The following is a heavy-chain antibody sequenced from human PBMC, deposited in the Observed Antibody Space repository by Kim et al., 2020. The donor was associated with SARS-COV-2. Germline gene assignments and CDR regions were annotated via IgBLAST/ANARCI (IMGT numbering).Heavy chain of an antibody. CDR2: ISGSGGST. CDR3: AKRDGYDSSGYSFDY. CDR1: GFTFSSYP. V-gene: IGHV3-23*01. Sequence: GGSLRLSCTASGFTFSSYPMSWVRQAPGKGLEWVSAISGSGGSTYYADSVKGRFTISRDNSKNTLYLQMNSLRAEDTAVYYCAKRDGYDSSGYSFDYWGQGTLVTVSS. J-gene: IGHJ4*02. D-gene: IGHD3-22*01.